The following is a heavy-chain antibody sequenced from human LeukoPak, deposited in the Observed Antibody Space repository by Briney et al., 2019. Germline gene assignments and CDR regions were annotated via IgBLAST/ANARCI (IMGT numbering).Heavy chain of an antibody. J-gene: IGHJ4*02. CDR1: GYIFTNYY. Sequence: ASVKVSCKASGYIFTNYYMHWVRQAPGQGLEWMGIINPSGGSTTYAQKFQGRVTKTRDTSTSTVYMELSSLRSEDTAVYYCARDHGSAYYRAPRHWGQGTLVTVSS. D-gene: IGHD3-10*01. CDR3: ARDHGSAYYRAPRH. CDR2: INPSGGST. V-gene: IGHV1-46*01.